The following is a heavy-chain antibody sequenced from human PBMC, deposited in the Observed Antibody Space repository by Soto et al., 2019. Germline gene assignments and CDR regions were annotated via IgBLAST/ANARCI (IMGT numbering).Heavy chain of an antibody. J-gene: IGHJ3*02. V-gene: IGHV3-30-3*01. Sequence: GSLRLSCAASGFTFSSYAMHWVRQAPGKGLEWVAVISYDGSNKYYADSVKGRFTISRDNSKNTLYLQMNSLRAEDTAVYYCARAVGATSHDAFDIWGQGTMVTVSS. D-gene: IGHD1-26*01. CDR2: ISYDGSNK. CDR1: GFTFSSYA. CDR3: ARAVGATSHDAFDI.